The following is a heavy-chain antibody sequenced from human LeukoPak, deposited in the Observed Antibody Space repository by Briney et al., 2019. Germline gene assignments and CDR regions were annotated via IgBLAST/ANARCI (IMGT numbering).Heavy chain of an antibody. CDR2: INHSEST. CDR1: GGSFSGYY. D-gene: IGHD3-3*01. V-gene: IGHV4-34*01. Sequence: SETLSLTCAVYGGSFSGYYWSWIRQPPGKGLEWIGEINHSESTNYNPSLKSRVTISVDTSKNQFFLKLSSVAAADTAVYYCARGGADSWSGYRKGFDPGGEGSLVTVSS. J-gene: IGHJ5*02. CDR3: ARGGADSWSGYRKGFDP.